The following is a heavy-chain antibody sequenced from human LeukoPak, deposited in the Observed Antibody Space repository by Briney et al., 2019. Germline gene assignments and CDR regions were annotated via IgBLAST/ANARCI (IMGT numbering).Heavy chain of an antibody. CDR3: ARRGIAVSYYYGMDV. Sequence: GESLQISCQGSGYSFTSYWIGWVRQMPGKGLEWMGIIYPGDSDTRYSPSFQGQVTISADKSIGTAYLQWSSLKASDTATYYCARRGIAVSYYYGMDVWGQGTTVTVSS. V-gene: IGHV5-51*01. CDR1: GYSFTSYW. CDR2: IYPGDSDT. D-gene: IGHD6-19*01. J-gene: IGHJ6*02.